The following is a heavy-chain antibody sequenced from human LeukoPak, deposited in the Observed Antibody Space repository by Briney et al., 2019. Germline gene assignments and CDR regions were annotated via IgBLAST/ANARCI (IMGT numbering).Heavy chain of an antibody. V-gene: IGHV3-30*02. CDR2: IRYDGSNK. J-gene: IGHJ6*03. CDR3: AKDKRDCSSTSCYTGYYYMDV. CDR1: GFTFSSYG. Sequence: PGGSLRLSCAASGFTFSSYGMHWVRQAPGKGLEWVAFIRYDGSNKYYADSVKGRFTISRDNSKNTLYLQMNSLRAEDTAVYYCAKDKRDCSSTSCYTGYYYMDVWGKGTTVTVSS. D-gene: IGHD2-2*02.